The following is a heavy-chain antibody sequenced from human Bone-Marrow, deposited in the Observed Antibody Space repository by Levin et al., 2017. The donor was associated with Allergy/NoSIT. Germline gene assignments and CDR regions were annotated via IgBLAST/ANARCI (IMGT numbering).Heavy chain of an antibody. CDR3: AKSGGPPDYSYYYGMDV. CDR2: ISGGGGTT. D-gene: IGHD5-12*01. Sequence: LGESLKISCAASGFTFSNYAMNWVRQAPGKGLEWVSSISGGGGTTYYADAVKGRFTIFRDTSTNTLYLQVNSLRAEDTAVYYCAKSGGPPDYSYYYGMDVWGQGTTVTVSS. J-gene: IGHJ6*02. CDR1: GFTFSNYA. V-gene: IGHV3-23*01.